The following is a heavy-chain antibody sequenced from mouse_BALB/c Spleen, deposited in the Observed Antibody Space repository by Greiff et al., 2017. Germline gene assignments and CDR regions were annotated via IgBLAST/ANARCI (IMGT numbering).Heavy chain of an antibody. CDR2: ISTYYGDA. CDR3: ARDLYGNDFDY. V-gene: IGHV1S137*01. J-gene: IGHJ2*01. D-gene: IGHD2-1*01. Sequence: QVQLQQSGAELVRPGVSVKISCKASGYTFTDYAMHWVKQSHAKSLEWIGVISTYYGDASYNQKFKGKATMTVDKSSSTAYMQLARLTSEDSAIYYCARDLYGNDFDYWGQGTTLTVSS. CDR1: GYTFTDYA.